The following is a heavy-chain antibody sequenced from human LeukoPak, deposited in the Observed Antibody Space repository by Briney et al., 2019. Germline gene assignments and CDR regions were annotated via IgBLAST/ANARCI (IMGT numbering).Heavy chain of an antibody. V-gene: IGHV1-8*01. CDR1: GYIFPNYD. Sequence: ASVKVSCKASGYIFPNYDINWVRQATGQGLERMGWMNPKTGNTGYAQKFQGRVTMTRGTSTNTAYMELSSLRLEDTAVYYCARDNYPYGLDVWGQGTTVTVSS. D-gene: IGHD1-1*01. J-gene: IGHJ6*02. CDR2: MNPKTGNT. CDR3: ARDNYPYGLDV.